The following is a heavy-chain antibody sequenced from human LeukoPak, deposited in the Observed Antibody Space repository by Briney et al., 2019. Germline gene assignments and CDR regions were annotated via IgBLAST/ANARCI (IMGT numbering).Heavy chain of an antibody. J-gene: IGHJ4*02. CDR3: ATQLSHNSNYIWRF. D-gene: IGHD1-7*01. V-gene: IGHV4-4*02. CDR1: GGTISSNNW. Sequence: SETLSFTCAVSGGTISSNNWWSWVRQSPGKGLEWIGEIYHNGATNYNPSLKSRVSLFLDKSKNQFSMQMHSVTAADTAIYYCATQLSHNSNYIWRFWGQGTLVIVSS. CDR2: IYHNGAT.